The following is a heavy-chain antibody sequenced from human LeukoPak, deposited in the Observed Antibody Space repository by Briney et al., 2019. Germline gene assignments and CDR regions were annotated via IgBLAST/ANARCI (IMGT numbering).Heavy chain of an antibody. J-gene: IGHJ4*02. Sequence: GESLKISCKGSGYSFTSYWIGWVRQMPGKGLEWMGIIYPGDSDTRYSPSFQGQVTISADKSISTAYLQWSSLEASDTAMYYCARVEARAARPYYFDYWGQGTLVTVSS. CDR1: GYSFTSYW. CDR2: IYPGDSDT. D-gene: IGHD6-6*01. CDR3: ARVEARAARPYYFDY. V-gene: IGHV5-51*01.